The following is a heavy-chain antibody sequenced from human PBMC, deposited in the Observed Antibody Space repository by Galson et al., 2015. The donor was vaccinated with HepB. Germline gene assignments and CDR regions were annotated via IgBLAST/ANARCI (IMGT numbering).Heavy chain of an antibody. CDR2: TYYRSKWYN. CDR1: GDSVSSNSVA. D-gene: IGHD3-16*01. Sequence: CAISGDSVSSNSVAWNWIRQSPSRGLEWLGRTYYRSKWYNDCALSVKSRITINSDTSKNQFSLQLNSVTPDDTAVYYCTRQRGGFDYWGQGNLVTVSS. CDR3: TRQRGGFDY. J-gene: IGHJ4*02. V-gene: IGHV6-1*01.